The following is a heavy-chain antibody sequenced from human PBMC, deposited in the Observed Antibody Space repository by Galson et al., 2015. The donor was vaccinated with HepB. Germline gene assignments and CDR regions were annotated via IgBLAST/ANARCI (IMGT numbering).Heavy chain of an antibody. CDR1: GYIFSRFS. CDR2: ISGYDVNV. CDR3: ARGGLATIGGPTFDY. V-gene: IGHV1-18*01. Sequence: SVKVSCKASGYIFSRFSISWLRQAPGQGLEWMGWISGYDVNVRYAQKFQGRLTITTDTSTSTAHLDLRSLRSDDSAVYYCARGGLATIGGPTFDYWGQGTLVTVSS. D-gene: IGHD5-24*01. J-gene: IGHJ4*02.